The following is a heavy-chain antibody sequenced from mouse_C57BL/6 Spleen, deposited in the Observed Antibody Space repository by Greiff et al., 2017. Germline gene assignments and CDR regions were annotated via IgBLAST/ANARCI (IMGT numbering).Heavy chain of an antibody. CDR2: ISDGGSYT. J-gene: IGHJ3*01. CDR1: GFTFSSYA. D-gene: IGHD2-12*01. CDR3: ARGKAYDGAWFAY. V-gene: IGHV5-4*03. Sequence: EVKLVESGGGLVKPGGSLKLSCAASGFTFSSYAMSWVRQTPEKRLEWVATISDGGSYTYYPDNVKGRFTISRDNAKNNLYLQMSHLKSEDTAMYYCARGKAYDGAWFAYWGQGTLVTVSA.